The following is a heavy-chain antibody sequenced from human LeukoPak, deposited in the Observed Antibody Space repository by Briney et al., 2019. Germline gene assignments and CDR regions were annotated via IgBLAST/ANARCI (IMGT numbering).Heavy chain of an antibody. CDR1: GFSFSSYA. D-gene: IGHD6-13*01. J-gene: IGHJ4*02. V-gene: IGHV3-23*01. Sequence: GGSLRLSCAASGFSFSSYAMNWVRQAPGKGLEWVSSISSSGTTYYADSVKGRFTISRDSARNTLYLQMNSLRAEDTAVYYCAKDSGHSSTWYYWGQGTLVTVSS. CDR3: AKDSGHSSTWYY. CDR2: ISSSGTT.